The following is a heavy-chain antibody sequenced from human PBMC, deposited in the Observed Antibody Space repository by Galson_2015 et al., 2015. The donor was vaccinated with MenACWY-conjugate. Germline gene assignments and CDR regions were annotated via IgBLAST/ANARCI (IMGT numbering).Heavy chain of an antibody. CDR2: ISAYNGNT. J-gene: IGHJ6*02. CDR1: GYTFTSYG. Sequence: SVKVSCKASGYTFTSYGISWVRQAPGQGLEWMGWISAYNGNTNYAQKLQGRVTMTTDKSTSTAYMELRSLRSDDTAVYYCARVGGGAAAGNNYYYGTDVWGQGTTVTVSS. CDR3: ARVGGGAAAGNNYYYGTDV. D-gene: IGHD6-13*01. V-gene: IGHV1-18*01.